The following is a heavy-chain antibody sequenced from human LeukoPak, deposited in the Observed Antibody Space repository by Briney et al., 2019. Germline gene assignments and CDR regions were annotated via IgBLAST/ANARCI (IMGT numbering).Heavy chain of an antibody. CDR3: ARVGRTYYYDSSGYYAFDY. Sequence: SVRVSCKASGGTFSSYAISWVRQAPGQGLEWMGGIIPIFGTANYAQKFQGRVTITADESTSTAYMELSSLRSEDTAVYYCARVGRTYYYDSSGYYAFDYWGQGTLVTVSS. CDR1: GGTFSSYA. V-gene: IGHV1-69*13. D-gene: IGHD3-22*01. J-gene: IGHJ4*02. CDR2: IIPIFGTA.